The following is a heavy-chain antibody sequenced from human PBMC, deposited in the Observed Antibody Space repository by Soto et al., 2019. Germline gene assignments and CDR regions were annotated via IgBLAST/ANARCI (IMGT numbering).Heavy chain of an antibody. CDR1: GFSLSTSGVS. Sequence: GSGPTLVNPTQTLTLTCSFSGFSLSTSGVSVGWIRQPPGKALEWLALIFWDDDKRYSPSLKSRLTITKDTSTNQVVLTMTNMDPVDTATYYCAHISDPGYFDHWGQGTLVTVS. CDR2: IFWDDDK. J-gene: IGHJ4*02. V-gene: IGHV2-5*02. CDR3: AHISDPGYFDH.